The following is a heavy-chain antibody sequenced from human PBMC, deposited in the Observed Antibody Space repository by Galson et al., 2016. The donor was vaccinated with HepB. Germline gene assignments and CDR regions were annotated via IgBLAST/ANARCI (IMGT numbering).Heavy chain of an antibody. CDR3: ARDGGVSADSFDY. CDR1: GDSVSSNSVA. J-gene: IGHJ4*02. CDR2: TYYRSKWYN. D-gene: IGHD2-2*01. V-gene: IGHV6-1*01. Sequence: CAISGDSVSSNSVAWNWIRQSPSRGLEWLGRTYYRSKWYNDYAVSVKSRITINPDTSKNQFSLQLNSVTSEDTAVYYCARDGGVSADSFDYWGQGTLVTVSS.